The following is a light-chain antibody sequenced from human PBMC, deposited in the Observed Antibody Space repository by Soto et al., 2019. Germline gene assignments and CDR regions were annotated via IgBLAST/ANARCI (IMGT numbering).Light chain of an antibody. Sequence: QSALTQPASVSGSPGQSITISCTGTSSDVGGYNYVSWYQQHPGKAPELMIYEVTNRPSGVSNRFSGSKSGNTASLTISGLQAEDEADYYCSSYTSRNTVVIGGGTKLTVL. V-gene: IGLV2-14*01. CDR3: SSYTSRNTVV. J-gene: IGLJ2*01. CDR1: SSDVGGYNY. CDR2: EVT.